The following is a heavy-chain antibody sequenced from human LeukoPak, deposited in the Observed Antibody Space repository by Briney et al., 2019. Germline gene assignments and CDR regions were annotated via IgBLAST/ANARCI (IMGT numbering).Heavy chain of an antibody. CDR2: IYSDNT. CDR3: TTQIFTMIVVARDY. D-gene: IGHD3-22*01. Sequence: QPGGSLRLSCTVSGFTVSSNSMSWVRQAPGKGLEWVSFIYSDNTHYSDSVKGRFTISRDNSKNTLYLQMNSLRAEDTAVYYCTTQIFTMIVVARDYWGQGTLVTVSS. CDR1: GFTVSSNS. J-gene: IGHJ4*02. V-gene: IGHV3-53*01.